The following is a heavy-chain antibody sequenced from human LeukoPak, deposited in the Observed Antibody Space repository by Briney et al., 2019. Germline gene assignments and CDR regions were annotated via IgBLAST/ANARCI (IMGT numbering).Heavy chain of an antibody. V-gene: IGHV1-2*02. CDR2: INPNSGGT. J-gene: IGHJ5*02. Sequence: SVXVSCKASGYTFTADYMHWVRQARGQGLEWMGWINPNSGGTKYAQNFQDRVTMTRDTSISTAYMELSTLRSDDTAVYFCARVKYNNNWSWFDLWGQGTQVTVSS. CDR3: ARVKYNNNWSWFDL. D-gene: IGHD1-1*01. CDR1: GYTFTADY.